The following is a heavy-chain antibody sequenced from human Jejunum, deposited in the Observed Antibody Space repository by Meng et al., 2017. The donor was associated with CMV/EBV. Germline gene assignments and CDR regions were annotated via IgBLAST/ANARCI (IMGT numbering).Heavy chain of an antibody. J-gene: IGHJ4*02. D-gene: IGHD3-10*01. Sequence: LTCAVSGYSIYSAGYYWSWIRQPPGKGLEWIGHIYYSGSTHYNPSLTSRLNISVDTSKNQFSLKLTSVTAADTAVYYCARYFGGYFDYWGQGTLVTVSS. V-gene: IGHV4-30-4*01. CDR1: GYSIYSAGYY. CDR2: IYYSGST. CDR3: ARYFGGYFDY.